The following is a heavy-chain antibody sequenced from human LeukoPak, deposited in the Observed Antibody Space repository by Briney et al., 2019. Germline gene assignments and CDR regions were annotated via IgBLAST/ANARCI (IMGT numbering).Heavy chain of an antibody. V-gene: IGHV4-30-2*01. Sequence: SETLSLTCAVSGGSISSGGYSWRWIRQPPGKGLEWIGYIYHSGSTNYNPSLKSRVTISVDKSKNQFSLKLSSVTAADTAVYYCARGYCSSTSCYKLDYWGQGTLVTVSS. CDR3: ARGYCSSTSCYKLDY. CDR2: IYHSGST. CDR1: GGSISSGGYS. D-gene: IGHD2-2*02. J-gene: IGHJ4*02.